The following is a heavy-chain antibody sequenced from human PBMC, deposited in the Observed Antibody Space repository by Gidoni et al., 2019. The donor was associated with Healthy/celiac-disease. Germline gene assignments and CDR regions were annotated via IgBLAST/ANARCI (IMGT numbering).Heavy chain of an antibody. D-gene: IGHD2-21*01. CDR3: ARGDLWPTSMYYFDY. V-gene: IGHV3-33*01. Sequence: QVQLVESGGGVVQPGRSLRLSCAASGFTFSSYGMHWVRQAPGKGLEWVAVIWYDGSNKYYADSVKGRFTISRDNSKNTLYLQMNSLRAEDTAVYYCARGDLWPTSMYYFDYWGQGTLVTVSS. J-gene: IGHJ4*02. CDR2: IWYDGSNK. CDR1: GFTFSSYG.